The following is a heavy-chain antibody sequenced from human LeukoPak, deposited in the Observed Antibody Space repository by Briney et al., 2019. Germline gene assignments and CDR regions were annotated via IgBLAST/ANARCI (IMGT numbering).Heavy chain of an antibody. CDR2: IWYDGSNK. J-gene: IGHJ4*02. CDR3: AKGWYYDILTGLNY. CDR1: GFTFSSYG. Sequence: GGSLRLSCAASGFTFSSYGMHWVRQAPGKGLEWGAVIWYDGSNKYYADSVKGRFTISRDNSKNTLYLQMNSLRAEDTAVYYCAKGWYYDILTGLNYWGQGTLVTVSS. D-gene: IGHD3-9*01. V-gene: IGHV3-33*06.